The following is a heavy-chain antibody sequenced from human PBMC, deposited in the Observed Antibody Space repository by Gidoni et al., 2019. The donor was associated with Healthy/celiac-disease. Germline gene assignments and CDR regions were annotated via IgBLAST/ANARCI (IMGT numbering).Heavy chain of an antibody. CDR2: IYHSGST. D-gene: IGHD2-15*01. Sequence: ISSGYYWGWIRQPPGKGLEWIGSIYHSGSTYYNPSLKSRVTISVDTSKNQFSLKLSSVTAADTAVYYCASGPGIFYRDYWGQGTLVTVSS. CDR3: ASGPGIFYRDY. CDR1: ISSGYY. V-gene: IGHV4-38-2*01. J-gene: IGHJ4*02.